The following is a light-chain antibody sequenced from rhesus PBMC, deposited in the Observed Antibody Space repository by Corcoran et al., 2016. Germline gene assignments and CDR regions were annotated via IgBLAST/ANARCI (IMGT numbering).Light chain of an antibody. J-gene: IGKJ4*01. CDR2: AAS. CDR1: QGISSY. CDR3: LQHNIYPLT. Sequence: DIQMTQSPSSLSASVGDTVTITCRASQGISSYLNWFQQKPGKAPKLLIYAASSLESGVPSRFSGSGSGTDFTLTISSLQPEDFAVYYCLQHNIYPLTFGGGTKVELK. V-gene: IGKV1-28*03.